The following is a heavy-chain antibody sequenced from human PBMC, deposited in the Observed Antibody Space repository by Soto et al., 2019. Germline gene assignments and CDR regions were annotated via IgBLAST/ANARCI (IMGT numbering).Heavy chain of an antibody. CDR2: IRSNGRT. D-gene: IGHD2-15*01. CDR3: ARLDCSGGSCYPYYFEH. CDR1: GFTFSASA. J-gene: IGHJ4*02. Sequence: EVQLVESGGGLVQPGGSLELSCAASGFTFSASAMHWVRQASGRGLEWVGRIRSNGRTAYAASMQGRFTISRDDSKKTAYLQFNSLKTDDTAVYYCARLDCSGGSCYPYYFEHWGQGALVTVSA. V-gene: IGHV3-73*02.